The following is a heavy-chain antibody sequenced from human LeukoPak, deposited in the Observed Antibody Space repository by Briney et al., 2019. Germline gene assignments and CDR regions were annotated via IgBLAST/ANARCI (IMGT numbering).Heavy chain of an antibody. CDR3: TTDQYYYDSSGLNAFDI. D-gene: IGHD3-22*01. Sequence: KPGGSLRLSCAASGFTFSNAWMSWVRQAPGKGLEWVGRIKSKTDGGTTDYAAPVKGRFTISRDDSKNTLYLQMNSLKTEDTAVYYCTTDQYYYDSSGLNAFDIWGQGTMVTVSP. J-gene: IGHJ3*02. CDR1: GFTFSNAW. CDR2: IKSKTDGGTT. V-gene: IGHV3-15*01.